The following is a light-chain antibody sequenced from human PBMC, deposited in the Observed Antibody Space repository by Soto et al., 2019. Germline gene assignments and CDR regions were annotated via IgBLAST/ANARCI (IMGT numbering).Light chain of an antibody. J-gene: IGKJ5*01. V-gene: IGKV1-9*01. CDR3: QQLFDSPIN. CDR1: QVISTS. Sequence: DTQLTQSPSFLSPSIVEIVNMTCRASQVISTSLAWYQVKPGKAPKLLIYAASTLESGVPSRFSATVSGTEFSLTITSLQPEDFATYYCQQLFDSPINFGQGTRREIK. CDR2: AAS.